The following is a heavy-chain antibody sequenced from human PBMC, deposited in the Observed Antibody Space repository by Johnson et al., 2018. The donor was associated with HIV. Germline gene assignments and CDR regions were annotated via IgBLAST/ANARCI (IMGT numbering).Heavy chain of an antibody. CDR3: ARDGWGSRGWDDAFDI. CDR1: GFTFSSYA. CDR2: ISGSGGST. Sequence: VQLVESGGGVVQPGGSLRLSCAASGFTFSSYAMSWVRQAPGKGLEWVSPISGSGGSTYYADSVKGRFTISRDNSKNTLYVQMNSLRAEDTAVYFCARDGWGSRGWDDAFDIWGQGTMVTVSS. D-gene: IGHD6-19*01. V-gene: IGHV3-23*04. J-gene: IGHJ3*02.